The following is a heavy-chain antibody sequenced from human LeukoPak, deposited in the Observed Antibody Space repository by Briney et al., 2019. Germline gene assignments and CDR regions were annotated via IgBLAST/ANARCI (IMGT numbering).Heavy chain of an antibody. V-gene: IGHV3-7*01. CDR1: GFTFSSYW. CDR3: AKDRYHLEFGELS. CDR2: IKQDGSEK. J-gene: IGHJ4*02. Sequence: GGSLRLSCAASGFTFSSYWMSWVRQAPGKGLEWVANIKQDGSEKYYVDSVKGRFTISRDNAKNSLYLQMNSLRAEDTAVYYCAKDRYHLEFGELSWGQGTLVTVSS. D-gene: IGHD3-10*01.